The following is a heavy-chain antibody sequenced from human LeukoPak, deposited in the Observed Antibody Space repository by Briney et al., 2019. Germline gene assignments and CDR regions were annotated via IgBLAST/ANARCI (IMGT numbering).Heavy chain of an antibody. J-gene: IGHJ4*02. CDR1: GFTFTSYG. CDR3: ARDSMVRGVLDY. CDR2: ISGSKGST. D-gene: IGHD3-10*01. Sequence: ASVKVSCKASGFTFTSYGFSWVRQAPGQGLEWMGWISGSKGSTYYAQKFQGRVTMTTDPSTNTAYMEMRGLRSDDTAVYYCARDSMVRGVLDYWGQGTLVTVSS. V-gene: IGHV1-18*01.